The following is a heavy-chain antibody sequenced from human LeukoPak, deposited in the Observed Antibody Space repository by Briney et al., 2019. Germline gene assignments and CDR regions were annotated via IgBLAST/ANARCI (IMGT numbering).Heavy chain of an antibody. CDR3: ARERGNYDILTDYYEGNWFDP. D-gene: IGHD3-9*01. CDR1: GYTLTELS. CDR2: INPNSGGT. V-gene: IGHV1-2*02. Sequence: ASVKVSCKVSGYTLTELSMHWVRQAPGQGLEWMGWINPNSGGTNYAQNFQGRVTMTRDTSISTAYMELSSLRSVDTAVYYCARERGNYDILTDYYEGNWFDPWGQGTLVTVSS. J-gene: IGHJ5*02.